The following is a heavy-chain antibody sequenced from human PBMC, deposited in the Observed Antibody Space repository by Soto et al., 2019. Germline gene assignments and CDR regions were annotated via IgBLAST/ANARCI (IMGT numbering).Heavy chain of an antibody. CDR2: ISYDGSNK. V-gene: IGHV3-30-3*01. CDR3: ARGWYGDHARYLEL. Sequence: QVQLVESGGGVVQPGRSLRLSCAVSGFTFSSYVMHWVRQAPGKGLEWVAVISYDGSNKYYADSVKGRFTISRDKSKNTLYLQMNSLRAEDTAVYYCARGWYGDHARYLELWGRGTLVTVSS. J-gene: IGHJ2*01. CDR1: GFTFSSYV. D-gene: IGHD4-17*01.